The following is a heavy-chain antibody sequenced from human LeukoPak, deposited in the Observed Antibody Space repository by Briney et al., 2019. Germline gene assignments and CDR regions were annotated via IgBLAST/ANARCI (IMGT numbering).Heavy chain of an antibody. D-gene: IGHD1-14*01. J-gene: IGHJ4*02. CDR2: INAGHGNT. CDR1: GYTFTSYA. V-gene: IGHV1-3*01. CDR3: ARGAGFAEPLPEY. Sequence: GASVKFSCKASGYTFTSYAIQWVRQAPGQRLEWMGWINAGHGNTKYSQKFQGRVTITRDTSASTAYMELSSLRSEDTAVYYCARGAGFAEPLPEYWGQGTLLTVSS.